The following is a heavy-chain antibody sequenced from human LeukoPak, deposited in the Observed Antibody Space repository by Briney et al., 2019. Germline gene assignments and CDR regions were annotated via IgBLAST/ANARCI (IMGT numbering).Heavy chain of an antibody. CDR2: IIPIFGTA. CDR3: ARGGVGANSYSYYYMDV. V-gene: IGHV1-69*05. D-gene: IGHD1-26*01. Sequence: SVKVSCKASGGTFSSYAISWVRQAPGQGLEWMGGIIPIFGTANYAQKFQGRVTITTDESTSTAYMELSSLRSEDTAVYYCARGGVGANSYSYYYMDVWGKGTTVTVSS. J-gene: IGHJ6*03. CDR1: GGTFSSYA.